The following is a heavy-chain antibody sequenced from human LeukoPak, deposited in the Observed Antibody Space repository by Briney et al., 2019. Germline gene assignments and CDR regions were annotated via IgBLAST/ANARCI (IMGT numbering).Heavy chain of an antibody. Sequence: ASVKVSCKASGYTFTSYAISWVRQAPGQGLEWMGGIIPIFGTANYAQKFQGRVTFTADKSTSTAYMELSSLRSEDTAVYYCAREWDAYFKNWFDPWGQGTLVTVSS. CDR1: GYTFTSYA. CDR3: AREWDAYFKNWFDP. V-gene: IGHV1-69*06. D-gene: IGHD3-16*01. CDR2: IIPIFGTA. J-gene: IGHJ5*02.